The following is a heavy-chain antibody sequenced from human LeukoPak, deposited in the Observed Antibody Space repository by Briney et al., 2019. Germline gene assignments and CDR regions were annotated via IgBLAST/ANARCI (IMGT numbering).Heavy chain of an antibody. CDR3: ASWYDFWSGYFMGWFDP. J-gene: IGHJ5*02. V-gene: IGHV4-39*01. D-gene: IGHD3-3*01. Sequence: SETLSLTCTVSGGSISSSSYYWGWIRQPPGKGLEWIGSIYYSGTTYYNPSLKSRVTISVDTPKNQFSLKLSSVTAADTAVYYCASWYDFWSGYFMGWFDPWGQGTLVTVSS. CDR2: IYYSGTT. CDR1: GGSISSSSYY.